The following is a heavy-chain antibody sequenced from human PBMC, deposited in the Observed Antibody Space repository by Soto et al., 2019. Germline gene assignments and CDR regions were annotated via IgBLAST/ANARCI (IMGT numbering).Heavy chain of an antibody. CDR2: IYYSGST. Sequence: SETLSLTCTVSGGSISSSSYYWGWIRQPPGKGLEWIGSIYYSGSTYYNPSLKSRVTISVDTSKNQFSLKLSSVTAADTAVYYCARAILSGGSPIDPWGQGTLVTVSS. V-gene: IGHV4-39*01. CDR1: GGSISSSSYY. CDR3: ARAILSGGSPIDP. J-gene: IGHJ5*02. D-gene: IGHD2-15*01.